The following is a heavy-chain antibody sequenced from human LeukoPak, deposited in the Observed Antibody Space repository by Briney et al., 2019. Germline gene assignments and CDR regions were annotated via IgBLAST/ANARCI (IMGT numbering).Heavy chain of an antibody. CDR2: IYPGDSDT. CDR1: GYSFTSYW. Sequence: GESLKISCKGSGYSFTSYWIGWVRQMPGKGLEWMGIIYPGDSDTRYSPSFQGQVTISADKSISTAYLQWSSLKASDTAIYYCARLPGATGTTILGVWFDPWGQGTLVTVSS. D-gene: IGHD1-1*01. J-gene: IGHJ5*02. CDR3: ARLPGATGTTILGVWFDP. V-gene: IGHV5-51*01.